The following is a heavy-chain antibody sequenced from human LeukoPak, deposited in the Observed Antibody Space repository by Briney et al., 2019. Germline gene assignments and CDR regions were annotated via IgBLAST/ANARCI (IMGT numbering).Heavy chain of an antibody. CDR3: ARLVWSHLFDY. D-gene: IGHD3-9*01. CDR1: GFTFSSYW. J-gene: IGHJ4*02. Sequence: PGGSLRLSRAASGFTFSSYWMSWVRQAPGKGLEWVANIKQDGSEKYYVDSVKGRFTISRDNAKNSLYLQMNSLRAEDTAVYYCARLVWSHLFDYWGQGTLVTVSS. V-gene: IGHV3-7*01. CDR2: IKQDGSEK.